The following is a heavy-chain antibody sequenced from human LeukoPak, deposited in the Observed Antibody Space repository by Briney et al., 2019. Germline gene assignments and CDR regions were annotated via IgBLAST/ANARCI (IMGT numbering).Heavy chain of an antibody. CDR3: ARRRRETYYDFWSGYWIFDY. CDR1: GGSFSGYY. D-gene: IGHD3-3*01. CDR2: INHSGST. J-gene: IGHJ4*02. Sequence: SETLSLTCAVYGGSFSGYYWSWIRQPPGMGLEWIGEINHSGSTNYNPSLKSRVTITVDTSKNQFSLKLSSVTAADTAVYYCARRRRETYYDFWSGYWIFDYWGQGTLVTVSS. V-gene: IGHV4-34*01.